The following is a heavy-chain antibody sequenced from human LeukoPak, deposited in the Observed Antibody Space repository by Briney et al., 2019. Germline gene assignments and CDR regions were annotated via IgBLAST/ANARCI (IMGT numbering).Heavy chain of an antibody. CDR3: ARAALSSGWKAGINH. CDR1: GGTFSSYA. CDR2: IIPIFGTA. V-gene: IGHV1-69*13. J-gene: IGHJ5*02. D-gene: IGHD6-19*01. Sequence: EASVKVSCKASGGTFSSYAISWVRQAPGQGLEWMGGIIPIFGTANYAQKFQGRVTITADESTSTAYMELSSLRSEDTAVYYCARAALSSGWKAGINHWGRGTRVTVSS.